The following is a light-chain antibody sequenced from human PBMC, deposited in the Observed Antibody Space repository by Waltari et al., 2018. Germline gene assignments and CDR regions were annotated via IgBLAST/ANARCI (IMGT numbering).Light chain of an antibody. Sequence: DIVMTQSTDSLAVSLGERATLTCKSSKSLLSRSDSKNFLAWYQQKPGHSPKLLIHWASTRESGVPDRFSGSGSGTDFTLTISTLQGEDVAVYFCQQYYSTPPTFGQGTKVDIK. V-gene: IGKV4-1*01. CDR1: KSLLSRSDSKNF. CDR3: QQYYSTPPT. CDR2: WAS. J-gene: IGKJ1*01.